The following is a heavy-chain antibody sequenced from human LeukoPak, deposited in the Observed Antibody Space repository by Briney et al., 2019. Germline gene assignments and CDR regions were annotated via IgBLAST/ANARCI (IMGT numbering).Heavy chain of an antibody. V-gene: IGHV4-59*08. CDR1: GGSISSYY. J-gene: IGHJ4*02. CDR2: IYYSGST. D-gene: IGHD3-10*01. Sequence: SETLSLTCTVSGGSISSYYWSWIRQPPGKGLEWIGYIYYSGSTNYNPSLKSRVTISVDTSKNQFSLKLSSVTAADTAVYYCARLSQRSVWLGESWDYWGQGTLVTVSS. CDR3: ARLSQRSVWLGESWDY.